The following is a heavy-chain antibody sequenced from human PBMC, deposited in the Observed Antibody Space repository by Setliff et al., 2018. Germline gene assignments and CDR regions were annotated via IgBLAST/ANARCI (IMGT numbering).Heavy chain of an antibody. D-gene: IGHD2-15*01. V-gene: IGHV3-30*03. J-gene: IGHJ5*02. Sequence: PGGSLRLSCAASGFTVSTFSMHWVRQAPVKGLEWVATISDDGTSEFYADSVKGRFTVFRDNSKNTLYLQRSSLRPDDTAMYYCARDQFRKSGGLYSWGQGTLVTVSS. CDR3: ARDQFRKSGGLYS. CDR1: GFTVSTFS. CDR2: ISDDGTSE.